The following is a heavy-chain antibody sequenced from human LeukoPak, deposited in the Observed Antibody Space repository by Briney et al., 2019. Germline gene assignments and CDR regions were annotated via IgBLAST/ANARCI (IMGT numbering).Heavy chain of an antibody. CDR1: GYTFTSCD. CDR3: ARHAHHGRNSPNPSLDDS. CDR2: INPNTGGT. J-gene: IGHJ5*01. V-gene: IGHV1-2*06. Sequence: ASVKVSCKASGYTFTSCDINWVPQAPGQGLEWMGRINPNTGGTNYAQNFQGRVTMTRDKAITTGYMELSRLRSDETAVFFFARHAHHGRNSPNPSLDDSWSPGTLVTDSS. D-gene: IGHD4-23*01.